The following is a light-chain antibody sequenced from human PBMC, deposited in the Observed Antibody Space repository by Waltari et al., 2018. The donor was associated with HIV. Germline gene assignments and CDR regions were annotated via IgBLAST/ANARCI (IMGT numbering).Light chain of an antibody. Sequence: HSALTQPASVSGSPGQPITISSSGTVTDIDVYNFVSWYRQYPGLAPQLVLYGVSSRPSGVSLRFSGSKSGDTASLTISGLEAEDEAHYYCSSYTRNHSLVFGGGTKLTVL. CDR1: VTDIDVYNF. CDR2: GVS. J-gene: IGLJ3*02. CDR3: SSYTRNHSLV. V-gene: IGLV2-14*01.